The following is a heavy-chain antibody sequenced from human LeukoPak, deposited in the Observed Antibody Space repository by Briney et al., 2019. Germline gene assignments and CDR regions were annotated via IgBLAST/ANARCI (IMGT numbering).Heavy chain of an antibody. CDR1: GFTFSSYG. Sequence: GETLRLSCAASGFTFSSYGMHWVRQAPGKGLEWVAVISYDGSNKYYADSVKGRFTISRDNSKNKLYLQMNSLRAEDTAVYYCLNWGDAFDIWGQGTMVTVSS. CDR2: ISYDGSNK. J-gene: IGHJ3*02. V-gene: IGHV3-30*03. CDR3: LNWGDAFDI. D-gene: IGHD7-27*01.